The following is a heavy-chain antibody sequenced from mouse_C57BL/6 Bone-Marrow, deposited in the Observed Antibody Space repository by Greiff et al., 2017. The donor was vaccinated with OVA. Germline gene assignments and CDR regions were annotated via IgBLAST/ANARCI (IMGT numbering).Heavy chain of an antibody. D-gene: IGHD1-1*01. CDR3: TGGYGSSYVKFAY. CDR1: GFTFSNYW. J-gene: IGHJ3*01. V-gene: IGHV6-3*01. CDR2: IRLKSDNYAT. Sequence: EVKVEESGGGLVQPGGSMKLSCVASGFTFSNYWMNWVRQSPEKGLEWVAQIRLKSDNYATHYAESVKGRFTISRDDSKSSVYLQMNNLRAEDTGIYYCTGGYGSSYVKFAYWGQGTLVTVSA.